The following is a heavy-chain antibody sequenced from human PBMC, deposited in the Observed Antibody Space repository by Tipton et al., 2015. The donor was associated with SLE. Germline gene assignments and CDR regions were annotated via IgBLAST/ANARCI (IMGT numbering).Heavy chain of an antibody. CDR1: GGTFSSYA. CDR2: IIPIFGTA. V-gene: IGHV1-69*01. J-gene: IGHJ6*02. CDR3: ATSGITMIVVVITGGMDV. D-gene: IGHD3-22*01. Sequence: QVQLVQSGAEVKKPGSSVKVSCKASGGTFSSYAISWVRQAPGQGLEWMGGIIPIFGTANYAQKFQGRVTITADESTSTAYMELSSLRPEDTDVYFCATSGITMIVVVITGGMDVWGHGTTVAVSS.